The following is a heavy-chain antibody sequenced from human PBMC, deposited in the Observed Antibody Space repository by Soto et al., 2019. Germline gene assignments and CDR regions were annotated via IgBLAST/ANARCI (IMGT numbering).Heavy chain of an antibody. CDR3: ARPANTVADHFDL. Sequence: KVSCKVSGYALSKLSMHWVRQMPGKGLEWMGIIYPSDSDTRYSPSFQGQVTISADQSINTAYLQWDSLKASDTAIYYCARPANTVADHFDLWGQGTPVTVSS. J-gene: IGHJ4*02. CDR2: IYPSDSDT. V-gene: IGHV5-51*01. CDR1: GYALSKLS. D-gene: IGHD4-17*01.